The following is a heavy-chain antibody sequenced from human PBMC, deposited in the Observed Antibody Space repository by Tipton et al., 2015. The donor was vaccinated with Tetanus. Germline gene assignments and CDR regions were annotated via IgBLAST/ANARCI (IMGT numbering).Heavy chain of an antibody. CDR3: ARGDYYGSGTYDV. J-gene: IGHJ6*02. CDR1: GGSISSYY. CDR2: INTSGSS. Sequence: TLSLTCTVSGGSISSYYWSWIRQSAAMGLEWIGRINTSGSSDYNPSLKGRVTMSIDTSGNRFSLDLTSATAADTAIYYCARGDYYGSGTYDVWGQGTTVTVPS. D-gene: IGHD3-10*01. V-gene: IGHV4-4*07.